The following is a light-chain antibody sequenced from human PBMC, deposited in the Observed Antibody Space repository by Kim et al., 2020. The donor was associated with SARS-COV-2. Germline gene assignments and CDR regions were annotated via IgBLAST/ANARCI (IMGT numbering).Light chain of an antibody. J-gene: IGKJ1*01. Sequence: SPGGGATLSCRASQSIASDLAWYQHKSGQPPRLLIYGASIRATGVPTRFRGSGSGTEFTLTINNLQSEDFGVYYCQQYNNWPPWTFGQGTKVDIK. V-gene: IGKV3-15*01. CDR1: QSIASD. CDR3: QQYNNWPPWT. CDR2: GAS.